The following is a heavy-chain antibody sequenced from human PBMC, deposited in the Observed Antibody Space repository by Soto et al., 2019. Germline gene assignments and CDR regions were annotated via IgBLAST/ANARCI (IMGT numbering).Heavy chain of an antibody. J-gene: IGHJ5*02. V-gene: IGHV4-31*03. CDR2: IYYSGST. D-gene: IGHD3-10*01. Sequence: QVQLQESGPGLVKPSQTLSLTCTVSGGSISSGGYYWSWIRQHPGKGLEWIGYIYYSGSTYYNPSLKGRVTISVDTSKNQFSLKLSSVTAADTAVYYCARDVVRGVMGFDPWGQGTLVTVSS. CDR3: ARDVVRGVMGFDP. CDR1: GGSISSGGYY.